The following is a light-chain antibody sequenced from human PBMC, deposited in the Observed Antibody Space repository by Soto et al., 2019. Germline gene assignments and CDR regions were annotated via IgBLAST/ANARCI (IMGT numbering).Light chain of an antibody. CDR2: DAS. V-gene: IGKV3-11*01. CDR3: QQRSNWPPEIT. Sequence: EVVLTQSPATLSLSPGERATLSCRASQSVSNYLAWYQQKPGLAPRLLIYDASNRATGIPARFSGSGSGPDFTLTISSLEPEDSAVYYCQQRSNWPPEITFGPGTKVEIK. CDR1: QSVSNY. J-gene: IGKJ3*01.